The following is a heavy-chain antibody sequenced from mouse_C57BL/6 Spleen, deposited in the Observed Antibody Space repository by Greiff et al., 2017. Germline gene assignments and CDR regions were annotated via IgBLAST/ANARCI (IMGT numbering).Heavy chain of an antibody. J-gene: IGHJ4*01. CDR1: GYAFSSSW. D-gene: IGHD2-4*01. V-gene: IGHV1-82*01. CDR2: IYPGDGDT. CDR3: ASRSIYYDYDDYAMDY. Sequence: VQLQQSGPELVKPGASVKISCKASGYAFSSSWMNWVKQRPGKGLEWIGRIYPGDGDTNYNGKFKGKATLTADKSSSTAYMQLSSLTSEDSAVYFCASRSIYYDYDDYAMDYWGQGTSVTVSS.